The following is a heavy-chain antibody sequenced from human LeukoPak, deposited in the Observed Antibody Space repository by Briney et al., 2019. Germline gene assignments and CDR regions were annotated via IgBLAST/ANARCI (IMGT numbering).Heavy chain of an antibody. CDR1: GYSISSGYY. CDR2: IYHSGST. CDR3: ARRRGRSYDILTGNSNYFDY. D-gene: IGHD3-9*01. J-gene: IGHJ4*02. Sequence: SETLSLTCAVSGYSISSGYYWGWIRQPPGKGLEWIGSIYHSGSTYYNPSLKSRVTISVDTSKNQFSLKLSSVTAADTAVYYCARRRGRSYDILTGNSNYFDYWGQGTLVTVS. V-gene: IGHV4-38-2*01.